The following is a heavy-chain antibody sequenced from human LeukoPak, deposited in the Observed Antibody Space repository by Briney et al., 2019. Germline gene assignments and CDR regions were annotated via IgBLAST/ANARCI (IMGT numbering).Heavy chain of an antibody. J-gene: IGHJ4*02. CDR2: ISGSGGST. D-gene: IGHD2-15*01. CDR1: GFTFSSYA. Sequence: QSGGSLRLSCAASGFTFSSYAMSWVRQAPGEGLEWVSAISGSGGSTYYADSVKGRFTISRDNSKNTLYLQMNSLRAEDTAVYYCAKILEFFGWGQPSIFDYWGQGTLVTVSS. CDR3: AKILEFFGWGQPSIFDY. V-gene: IGHV3-23*01.